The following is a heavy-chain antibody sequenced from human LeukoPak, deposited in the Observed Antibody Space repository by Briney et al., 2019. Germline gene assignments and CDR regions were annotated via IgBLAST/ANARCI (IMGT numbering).Heavy chain of an antibody. J-gene: IGHJ6*03. Sequence: GGSLRLSCAASGFTFSSYWMHWVRQAPGKGLVWVSRINSDGSSTSYADSVKGRFTISRDNAKNTLYLQMNSLRAEDTAVYYCARQDIVVVPAQYMDVWGKGTTVTVSS. CDR1: GFTFSSYW. V-gene: IGHV3-74*01. CDR2: INSDGSST. D-gene: IGHD2-2*01. CDR3: ARQDIVVVPAQYMDV.